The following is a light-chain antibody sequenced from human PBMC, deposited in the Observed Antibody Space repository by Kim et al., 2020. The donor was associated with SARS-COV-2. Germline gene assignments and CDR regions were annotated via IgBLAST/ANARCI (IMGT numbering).Light chain of an antibody. J-gene: IGLJ2*01. Sequence: SSELTQDPAVSVDLGQTVRITCQGDSLRSYDATWYQQKPGQAPIVVIYGKNNRPSGIPDRFSGSSSGNTASLTITGTQAGDEADYYGNSRDSNDNVVFGGGTQLTVL. CDR3: NSRDSNDNVV. V-gene: IGLV3-19*01. CDR2: GKN. CDR1: SLRSYD.